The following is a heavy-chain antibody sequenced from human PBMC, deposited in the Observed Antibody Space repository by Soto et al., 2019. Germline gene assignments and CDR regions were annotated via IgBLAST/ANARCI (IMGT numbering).Heavy chain of an antibody. CDR1: GFTFGDYA. D-gene: IGHD4-17*01. CDR2: IRSKAYGGTT. V-gene: IGHV3-49*03. Sequence: GGSLRLSCTASGFTFGDYAMSWFRQAPGKGLEWVGFIRSKAYGGTTEYAASVKGRFTISRDDSKSIAYLQMNSLKTEDTAVYYCTRDMEDYGENYYYYYYMDVWGKGTTVTVSS. CDR3: TRDMEDYGENYYYYYYMDV. J-gene: IGHJ6*03.